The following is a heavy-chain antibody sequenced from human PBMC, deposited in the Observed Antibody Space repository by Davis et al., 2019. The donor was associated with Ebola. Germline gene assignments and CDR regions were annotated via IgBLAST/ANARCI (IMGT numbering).Heavy chain of an antibody. CDR3: ARGSSNWQRNFDY. CDR1: GFTFSSYG. Sequence: GGSLRLSCAASGFTFSSYGMHWVRQAPGKGLERVAVTSYDGSNKYYADSVKGRFTISRDNSKNTLYLQMNSLRAEDTAVYYCARGSSNWQRNFDYWGQGTLVTVSS. V-gene: IGHV3-30*03. J-gene: IGHJ4*02. D-gene: IGHD6-13*01. CDR2: TSYDGSNK.